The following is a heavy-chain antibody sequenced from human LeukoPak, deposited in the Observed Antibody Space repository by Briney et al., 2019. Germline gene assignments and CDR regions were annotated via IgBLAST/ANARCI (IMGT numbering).Heavy chain of an antibody. CDR2: IKQDGSEK. Sequence: GGSLRLSCAASGFTFSNTWMSWVRQAPGKGLEWVANIKQDGSEKYYVDSVKGRFAISRDNAKNSLFLQMNTLRVEDTAVYYCAKDSLLTVVSPVAASWGQGTLVTVSS. D-gene: IGHD4-23*01. CDR1: GFTFSNTW. CDR3: AKDSLLTVVSPVAAS. J-gene: IGHJ5*02. V-gene: IGHV3-7*01.